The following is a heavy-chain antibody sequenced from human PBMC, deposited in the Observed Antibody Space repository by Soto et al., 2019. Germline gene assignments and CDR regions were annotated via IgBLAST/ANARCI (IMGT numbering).Heavy chain of an antibody. D-gene: IGHD1-1*01. V-gene: IGHV1-18*01. Sequence: QVHLVQSGAEVKKPGASVKVSCKGSGYAFTTYGITWVRQAPGQGLEWIGWISAHNGNTNYAQKLQGRVTVTRETSTSTAYMELRSLRSDDTAVYYCARGRYGDYWGQGALVTVSS. J-gene: IGHJ4*02. CDR2: ISAHNGNT. CDR1: GYAFTTYG. CDR3: ARGRYGDY.